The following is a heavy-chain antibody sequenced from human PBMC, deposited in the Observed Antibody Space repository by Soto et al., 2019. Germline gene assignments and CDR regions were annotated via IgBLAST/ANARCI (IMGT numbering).Heavy chain of an antibody. CDR2: IYYSGST. J-gene: IGHJ6*03. CDR1: GGSISSYY. CDR3: ARRGGAGYCSSTSCYHYYYYMDV. D-gene: IGHD2-2*01. V-gene: IGHV4-59*08. Sequence: SETLSLTCTVSGGSISSYYWSWIRQPPGKGPEWIGYIYYSGSTNYNPSLKSRVTISVDTSKNQFSLKLSSVTAADTAVYYCARRGGAGYCSSTSCYHYYYYMDVWGKGTTVTVSS.